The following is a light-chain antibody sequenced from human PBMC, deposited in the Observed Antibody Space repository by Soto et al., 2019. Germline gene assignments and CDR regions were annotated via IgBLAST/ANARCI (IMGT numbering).Light chain of an antibody. CDR2: GAP. J-gene: IGKJ4*02. CDR1: QSVSSS. Sequence: EIVLTQSPATLSLSPGEGATLSCRASQSVSSSLAWYQQKPRQAPSLLMYGAPTRATGIPARFSGSGSGREDTLTISSLQSEDFGVYYYQQYNDWPLTFGGGTKVEIK. V-gene: IGKV3-15*01. CDR3: QQYNDWPLT.